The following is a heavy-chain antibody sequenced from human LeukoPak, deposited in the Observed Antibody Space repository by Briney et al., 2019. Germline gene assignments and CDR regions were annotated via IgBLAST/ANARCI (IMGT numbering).Heavy chain of an antibody. CDR2: VYHSGTT. D-gene: IGHD1-1*01. Sequence: KPSETLSLTCAVSGYSINTGRYWGWIRQPPGKGLEWIGSVYHSGTTFYNPSLKSRLTISVDTSKNQFSLNLRSVTAADTGVYYCARSLGTAGIDFWGEGTLVTVSS. CDR1: GYSINTGRY. V-gene: IGHV4-38-2*01. CDR3: ARSLGTAGIDF. J-gene: IGHJ4*02.